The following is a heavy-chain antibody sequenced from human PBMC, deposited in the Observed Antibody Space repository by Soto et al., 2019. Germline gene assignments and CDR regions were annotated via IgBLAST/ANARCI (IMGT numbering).Heavy chain of an antibody. CDR1: GYSLNELS. CDR2: FHPEDGKM. CDR3: AAVPLITMLPGLNGAFHM. D-gene: IGHD3-10*01. J-gene: IGHJ3*02. V-gene: IGHV1-24*01. Sequence: EASVKFSCKVSGYSLNELSIHWVRQTPGKGLEWMGGFHPEDGKMFYAEKFKGRVTLTEDTSTDTAYMELSSLKSEDTAVYYTAAVPLITMLPGLNGAFHMLGQGTMVTVSS.